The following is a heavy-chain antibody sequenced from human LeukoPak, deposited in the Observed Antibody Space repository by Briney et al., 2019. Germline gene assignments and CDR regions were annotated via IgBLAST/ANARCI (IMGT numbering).Heavy chain of an antibody. CDR2: IYYSGST. D-gene: IGHD3-22*01. CDR3: ARIPNDYYDSSGYSYTVDY. J-gene: IGHJ4*02. CDR1: GGSISSSSYY. Sequence: KPSETLSLTCTVSGGSISSSSYYWGWIRQPPGKGLEWIGSIYYSGSTYYNPSLKSRVTISVDTSKNQFSLKLSSVTAADTAVYYCARIPNDYYDSSGYSYTVDYWGQGTLVTVSS. V-gene: IGHV4-39*01.